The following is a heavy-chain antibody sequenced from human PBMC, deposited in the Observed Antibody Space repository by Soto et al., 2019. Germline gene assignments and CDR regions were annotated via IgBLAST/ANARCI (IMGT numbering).Heavy chain of an antibody. J-gene: IGHJ2*01. V-gene: IGHV4-30-2*01. CDR2: IFHSGST. CDR3: ASGGGRGSPDWSVDV. D-gene: IGHD1-26*01. CDR1: GGSISSGGYS. Sequence: QLQLQESGSGLVKPSQTLSLTCAVSGGSISSGGYSWSWLRQPPGKGLEWIGYIFHSGSTYYNPSLNSRVTIAVLGAKKNLSLEMSSVNAAAPPMYYCASGGGRGSPDWSVDVWGRGTLVTVSS.